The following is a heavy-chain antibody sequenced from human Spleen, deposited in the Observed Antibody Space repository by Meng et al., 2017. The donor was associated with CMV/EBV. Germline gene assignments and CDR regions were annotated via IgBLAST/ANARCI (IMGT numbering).Heavy chain of an antibody. Sequence: GGSLRLSCAASGFKFNNYAMHWVRQAPGKGLQWVAFISYDGSDQYYTDSVKGQFTISRDNSKNTLYLQMNSLRSDDTAVYYCAKDATGRSHPYYFDHWGQGTLVTVSS. V-gene: IGHV3-30*04. J-gene: IGHJ4*02. CDR1: GFKFNNYA. CDR3: AKDATGRSHPYYFDH. D-gene: IGHD1-14*01. CDR2: ISYDGSDQ.